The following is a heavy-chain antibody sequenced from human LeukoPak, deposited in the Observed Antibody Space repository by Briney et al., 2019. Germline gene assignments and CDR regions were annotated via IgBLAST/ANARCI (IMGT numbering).Heavy chain of an antibody. Sequence: GGSLRLSCAASGFTFSNYAMHWVRQAPGRGLEWVAVIVYDGRNKYYADSVKGRFTISRDNSKNTLYLQMNSLRAEDTAVYYCATGSDWESSSGPDYWGQGTLVTVSS. V-gene: IGHV3-30*04. D-gene: IGHD6-19*01. J-gene: IGHJ4*02. CDR3: ATGSDWESSSGPDY. CDR1: GFTFSNYA. CDR2: IVYDGRNK.